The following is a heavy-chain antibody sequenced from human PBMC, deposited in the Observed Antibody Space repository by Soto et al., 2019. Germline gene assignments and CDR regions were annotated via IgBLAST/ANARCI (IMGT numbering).Heavy chain of an antibody. CDR2: ISGSGGST. J-gene: IGHJ6*03. V-gene: IGHV3-23*01. D-gene: IGHD6-13*01. Sequence: GGSLRLSCAASGFTFSSYAMSWVRQAPGKGLEWVSAISGSGGSTYYADSVKGRFTISRDNSKNTLYLQMNSLRAEDTAVYYCAKDGGNVDTAIEDIAAAGSHYYYYYMDVWGKGTTVTVSS. CDR1: GFTFSSYA. CDR3: AKDGGNVDTAIEDIAAAGSHYYYYYMDV.